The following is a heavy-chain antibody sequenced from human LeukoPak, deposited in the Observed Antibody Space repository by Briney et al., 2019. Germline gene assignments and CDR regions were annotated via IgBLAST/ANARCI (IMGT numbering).Heavy chain of an antibody. D-gene: IGHD7-27*01. V-gene: IGHV3-23*01. Sequence: GGTLRRSCAASGLTFTHYGRNWVRQAPGKGLEWVSGIRANGETTYYADSVRGRFTISRDNSRSMVWLQMNSLTAEDTAMYYCGRDLNWGAFDIRGLGTLVTVSS. CDR1: GLTFTHYG. CDR3: GRDLNWGAFDI. CDR2: IRANGETT. J-gene: IGHJ3*02.